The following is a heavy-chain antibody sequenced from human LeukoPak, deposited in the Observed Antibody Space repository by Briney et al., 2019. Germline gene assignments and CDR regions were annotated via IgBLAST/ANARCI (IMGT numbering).Heavy chain of an antibody. Sequence: GGSLRLSCAASGFSFSTQRMHWVRQAPGKGLEWVSSISSSSSYIYYADSVKGRFTISRDNAKNSLYLQMHSLRAEDSALYYCARESDGDYYFDYWGQGTLVTVSS. J-gene: IGHJ4*02. CDR3: ARESDGDYYFDY. CDR1: GFSFSTQR. CDR2: ISSSSSYI. V-gene: IGHV3-21*01. D-gene: IGHD4-17*01.